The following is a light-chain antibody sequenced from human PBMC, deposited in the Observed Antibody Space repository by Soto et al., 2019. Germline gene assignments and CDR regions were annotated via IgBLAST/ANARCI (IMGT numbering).Light chain of an antibody. J-gene: IGKJ4*01. Sequence: EIVLTQSPATLSLSPGERATHSCRASQSVSSYLAWYQQKPGQAPRLLIYDASNRATGIPARFSGSGSVTDFTLTISSLEPEDFAVYYCQQRSNWPQLTFGGGTKVDIK. V-gene: IGKV3-11*01. CDR1: QSVSSY. CDR3: QQRSNWPQLT. CDR2: DAS.